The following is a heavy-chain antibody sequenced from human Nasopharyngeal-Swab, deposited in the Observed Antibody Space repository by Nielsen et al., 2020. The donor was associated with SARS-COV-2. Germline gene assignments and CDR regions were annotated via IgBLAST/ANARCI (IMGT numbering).Heavy chain of an antibody. Sequence: GEFLKISCKGSGYSFTSYWIGWVRQMPGKGLEWMGIIYPGDSDTRYSPSFQGQVTISADKSISTAYLQWSSLKASDTAMYYCATGREHYYYYMDVWGKGTTVTVSS. CDR3: ATGREHYYYYMDV. CDR2: IYPGDSDT. CDR1: GYSFTSYW. J-gene: IGHJ6*03. V-gene: IGHV5-51*01. D-gene: IGHD1-1*01.